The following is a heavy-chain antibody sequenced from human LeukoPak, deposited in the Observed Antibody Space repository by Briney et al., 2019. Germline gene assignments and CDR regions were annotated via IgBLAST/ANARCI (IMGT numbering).Heavy chain of an antibody. CDR1: GFTFSNYA. D-gene: IGHD4-17*01. J-gene: IGHJ4*02. Sequence: GGSLRLSCAASGFTFSNYAMTWVRQAPGKGLEWVSGISGSGSSTYYADSVKGRFTISRDNAKNSLYLQMNSLRAEDTAVYYCARAPPSYGDYVGGFDYWGQGTLVTVSS. CDR2: ISGSGSST. V-gene: IGHV3-23*01. CDR3: ARAPPSYGDYVGGFDY.